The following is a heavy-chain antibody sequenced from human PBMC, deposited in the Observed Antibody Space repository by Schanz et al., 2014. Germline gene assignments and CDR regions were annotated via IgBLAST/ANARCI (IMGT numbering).Heavy chain of an antibody. CDR3: AKGRFGELSAFDI. V-gene: IGHV3-48*01. Sequence: EVQLLESGGGLVQPGGSLRLSCAASGITFSSHSFNWVRQAPGKGLEWISYITYNGGTIYYADSVKGRFTISRDNSKNTLYLQMNSLRPEDKAVYYCAKGRFGELSAFDIWGQGTMVTVSS. CDR2: ITYNGGTI. J-gene: IGHJ3*02. D-gene: IGHD3-10*01. CDR1: GITFSSHS.